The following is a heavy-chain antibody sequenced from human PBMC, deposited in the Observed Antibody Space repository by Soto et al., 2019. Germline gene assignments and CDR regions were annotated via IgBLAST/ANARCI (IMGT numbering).Heavy chain of an antibody. CDR3: AADFGANSA. CDR1: GGTFSSYT. J-gene: IGHJ4*02. CDR2: IIPILGIA. V-gene: IGHV1-69*02. D-gene: IGHD7-27*01. Sequence: QVQLVQSGAEVKKPGSSVKVSCKASGGTFSSYTINWVRQAPGQGLEWVGRIIPILGIAKNAQKFQGRVTTTADKATSTAYRELSSLRSEDTAVYYCAADFGANSAWGQGTLVTVSS.